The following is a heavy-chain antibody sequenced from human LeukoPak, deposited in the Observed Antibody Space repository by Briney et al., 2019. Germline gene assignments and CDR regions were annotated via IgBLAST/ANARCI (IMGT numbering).Heavy chain of an antibody. CDR2: ISWNSGSI. CDR1: GFTFDDYA. V-gene: IGHV3-9*01. CDR3: AEDPNYDFWSGYYNGGFDY. Sequence: GGSLRLSCAASGFTFDDYAMHWVRQAPGKGLEWVSGISWNSGSIGYVDSVKGRFTISRDNAKNSLYLQMNSLRAEDTALYYCAEDPNYDFWSGYYNGGFDYWGQGTLVTVSS. D-gene: IGHD3-3*01. J-gene: IGHJ4*02.